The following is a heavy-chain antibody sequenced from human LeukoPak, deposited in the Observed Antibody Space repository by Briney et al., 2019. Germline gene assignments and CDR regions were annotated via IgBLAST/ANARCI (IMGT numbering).Heavy chain of an antibody. Sequence: GLEWIGEINHSGSTNYNPSLKSRVTISVDTSKNQFSLKLSSVTAADTAVYYCARDATHFDYWGQGTLVTVSS. CDR3: ARDATHFDY. CDR2: INHSGST. J-gene: IGHJ4*02. V-gene: IGHV4-34*01.